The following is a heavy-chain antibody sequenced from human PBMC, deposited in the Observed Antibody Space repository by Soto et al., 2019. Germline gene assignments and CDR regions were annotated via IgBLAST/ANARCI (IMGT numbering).Heavy chain of an antibody. J-gene: IGHJ4*02. CDR2: ISAYNGNT. V-gene: IGHV1-18*01. CDR1: GYTFTSYG. Sequence: QVQLVQSGAEVKKPGASVKVSCKASGYTFTSYGISWVRQAPGQGLEWMGWISAYNGNTNYAQKLQGRVTMTTDKSTGTVNREPRRSRAYDTAGCYRARDTDFYSSGNRSDFDYWGQGTLVTVSS. D-gene: IGHD3-22*01. CDR3: ARDTDFYSSGNRSDFDY.